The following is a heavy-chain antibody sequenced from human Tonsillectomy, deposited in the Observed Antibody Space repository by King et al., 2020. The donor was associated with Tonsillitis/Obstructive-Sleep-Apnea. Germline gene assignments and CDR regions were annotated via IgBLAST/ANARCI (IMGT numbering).Heavy chain of an antibody. Sequence: VQLQQWGAGLLKPSETLSLMCAVYGGSFGGYYWSWIRQPPGKGLEWIGEINHSGSTNYNPSLKNRVTMSVDTSKNQFSLKLSSVTAADTAVYYCARGDYSNYARHYYYYMDVWGKGTAVTVSS. D-gene: IGHD4-11*01. CDR2: INHSGST. CDR3: ARGDYSNYARHYYYYMDV. J-gene: IGHJ6*03. V-gene: IGHV4-34*01. CDR1: GGSFGGYY.